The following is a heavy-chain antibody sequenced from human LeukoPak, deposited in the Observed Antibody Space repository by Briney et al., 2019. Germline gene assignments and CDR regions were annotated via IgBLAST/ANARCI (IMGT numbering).Heavy chain of an antibody. CDR2: IRSKAYGGTT. Sequence: PGRSLRLSCAASGFTFSSYGMHWVRQAPGKGLEWVGFIRSKAYGGTTEYAASVKGRFTISRDDSKSIAYLQMNSLKTEDTAVYYCKSDILTGYWGQGTLVTVSS. CDR3: KSDILTGY. D-gene: IGHD3-9*01. CDR1: GFTFSSYG. J-gene: IGHJ4*02. V-gene: IGHV3-49*04.